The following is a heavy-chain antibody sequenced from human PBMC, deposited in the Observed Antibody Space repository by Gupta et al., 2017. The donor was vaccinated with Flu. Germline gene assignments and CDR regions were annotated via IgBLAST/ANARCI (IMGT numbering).Heavy chain of an antibody. V-gene: IGHV4-39*01. J-gene: IGHJ4*02. D-gene: IGHD4/OR15-4a*01. Sequence: QLQLQESGPGLVKPSETLSLTCTVSGGSISSSSYYWGWIRQPPGKGLEWIGSIYYSGSTYYTPSLKSRVTISVDTSKNQFSLKLSSVTAADTAVYYCARGLMVADFDYWGQGTLVTVSS. CDR1: GGSISSSSYY. CDR3: ARGLMVADFDY. CDR2: IYYSGST.